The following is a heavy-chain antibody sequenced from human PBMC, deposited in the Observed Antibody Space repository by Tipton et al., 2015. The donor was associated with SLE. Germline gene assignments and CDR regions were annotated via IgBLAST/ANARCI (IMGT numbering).Heavy chain of an antibody. Sequence: TLSLTCTVSGGSISSSSYYWGWIRQPPGKGLEWIGSIYYSGSTYYNPSLKSRVTISVDTSKNQFPLKLSSVTAADTAVYYCARDLSGVKDLWGRGTLVTVSS. CDR1: GGSISSSSYY. J-gene: IGHJ2*01. CDR3: ARDLSGVKDL. CDR2: IYYSGST. D-gene: IGHD3-10*01. V-gene: IGHV4-39*06.